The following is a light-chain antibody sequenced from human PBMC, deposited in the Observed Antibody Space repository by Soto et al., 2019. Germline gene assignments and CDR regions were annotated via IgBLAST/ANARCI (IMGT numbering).Light chain of an antibody. CDR1: QSISSSY. CDR3: QQYGSSRT. V-gene: IGKV3-20*01. Sequence: EVVLTQSPDTLSLSPGERATLSCRASQSISSSYLAWYQQKPGQAPRLLIYSASSRATGIPDRFSGSGSGTDFTLTISRLEPEDFAVYYCQQYGSSRTFGQGTKVEFK. CDR2: SAS. J-gene: IGKJ1*01.